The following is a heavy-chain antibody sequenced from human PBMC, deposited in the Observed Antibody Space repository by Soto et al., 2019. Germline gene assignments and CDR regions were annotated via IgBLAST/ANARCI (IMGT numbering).Heavy chain of an antibody. J-gene: IGHJ4*02. CDR3: AHRSNYDYIWGSLVAPHPFDY. D-gene: IGHD3-16*01. Sequence: SGPTLVNPTQTLTLTCTFSGFSLSTSGVGVGWIRQPPGKALEWLALIYWDDDKRYSPSLKSRLTITKDTSKNQVVLTMTNMDPVDTATYYCAHRSNYDYIWGSLVAPHPFDYWGQGTLVTVSS. CDR1: GFSLSTSGVG. V-gene: IGHV2-5*02. CDR2: IYWDDDK.